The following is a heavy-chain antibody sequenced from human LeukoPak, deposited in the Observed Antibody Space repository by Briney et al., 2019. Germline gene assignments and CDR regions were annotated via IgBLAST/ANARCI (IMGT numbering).Heavy chain of an antibody. CDR1: GGSISSGDYY. CDR2: IYYSGST. D-gene: IGHD4-17*01. V-gene: IGHV4-30-4*01. Sequence: SQTLSLTCTVSGGSISSGDYYWSWIRQPPGKGLEWIGYIYYSGSTYYNPSLKSRVTISVDTSKNQFSLKLSSVTAAGTAVYYCARDKTVTLRWGRTTNNWFDPWGQGTLVTVSS. CDR3: ARDKTVTLRWGRTTNNWFDP. J-gene: IGHJ5*02.